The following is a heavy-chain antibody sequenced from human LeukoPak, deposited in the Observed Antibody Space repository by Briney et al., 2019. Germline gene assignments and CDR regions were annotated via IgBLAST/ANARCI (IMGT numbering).Heavy chain of an antibody. D-gene: IGHD5-18*01. J-gene: IGHJ4*02. CDR2: ISGSGGST. V-gene: IGHV3-23*01. CDR3: AKDVGVQLWLYFDY. Sequence: PGGSLGLSCAASGFTFSSYAMSWVRQAPGKGLEWVSAISGSGGSTYYADSVKGRFTISRDNSKNTLYLQMNSLRAEDTAVYYCAKDVGVQLWLYFDYWGQGTLVTVSS. CDR1: GFTFSSYA.